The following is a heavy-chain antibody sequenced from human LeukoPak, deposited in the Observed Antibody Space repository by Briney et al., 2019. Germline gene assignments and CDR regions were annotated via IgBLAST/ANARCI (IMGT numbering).Heavy chain of an antibody. Sequence: GGSLRLSCAASGFTFSSYSMNWVRQAPGKGLEWVAVISYDGSNKYYADSVKGRFTISRDNSKNTLYLQMNSLRAEDTAVYYCAIIAAAYDALDIWGQGTMVTVSS. CDR2: ISYDGSNK. CDR3: AIIAAAYDALDI. CDR1: GFTFSSYS. J-gene: IGHJ3*02. D-gene: IGHD6-13*01. V-gene: IGHV3-30*03.